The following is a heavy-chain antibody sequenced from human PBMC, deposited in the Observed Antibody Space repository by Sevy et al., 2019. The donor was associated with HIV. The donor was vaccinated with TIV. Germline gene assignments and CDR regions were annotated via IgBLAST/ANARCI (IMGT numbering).Heavy chain of an antibody. Sequence: GGSLRLSCRASGFNLGDYVMSRFRQAPGKGLDWVGFIRSKAYGGQRENAASVKGRVTISREDSKGIAYLQMHRLKTEDTGRYYCTRAMYYHDSGSYYGMDVWGQGTTVTVSS. J-gene: IGHJ6*02. CDR2: IRSKAYGGQR. V-gene: IGHV3-49*03. CDR1: GFNLGDYV. CDR3: TRAMYYHDSGSYYGMDV. D-gene: IGHD3-10*01.